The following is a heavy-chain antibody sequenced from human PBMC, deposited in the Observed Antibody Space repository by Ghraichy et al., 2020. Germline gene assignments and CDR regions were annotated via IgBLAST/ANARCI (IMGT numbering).Heavy chain of an antibody. J-gene: IGHJ6*02. CDR2: INHSGST. Sequence: SETLSLTCAVYGGSFSGYYWSWIRQPPGKGLEWIGEINHSGSTNYNPSLKSRVTISVDTSKNQFSLKLSSVTAADTAVYYCARGYYNLHYGMDVWGQGTTVTVSS. CDR1: GGSFSGYY. V-gene: IGHV4-34*01. D-gene: IGHD3-3*01. CDR3: ARGYYNLHYGMDV.